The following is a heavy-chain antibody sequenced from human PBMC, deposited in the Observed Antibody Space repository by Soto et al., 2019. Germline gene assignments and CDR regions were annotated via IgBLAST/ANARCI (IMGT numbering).Heavy chain of an antibody. Sequence: QITLKESGPTLVNPTQTLTLTCTFSGFSLSTSGVGVGWIRQPPGKALEWLALIYWNDDKRYSPSLKSRLTIPKDTSKNQVVLTMTNMDPVDTATYYCAHVTSYYYDSSGYYPYYFDYWGQGTLVTVSS. CDR3: AHVTSYYYDSSGYYPYYFDY. J-gene: IGHJ4*02. CDR1: GFSLSTSGVG. V-gene: IGHV2-5*01. CDR2: IYWNDDK. D-gene: IGHD3-22*01.